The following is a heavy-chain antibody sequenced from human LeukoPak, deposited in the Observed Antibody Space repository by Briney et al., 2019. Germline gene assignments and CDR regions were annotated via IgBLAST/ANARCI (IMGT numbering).Heavy chain of an antibody. D-gene: IGHD5-24*01. J-gene: IGHJ6*03. CDR3: ARNTYGYKFSMDV. Sequence: GASVKVSCKASGFALYKYNIVWVRQAPGQGLEWVGWITAFNGNTNYAQKVQGRVTMTTDTPTSTSYMELRNLRSDDTAVYYCARNTYGYKFSMDVWGKGTTVIISS. V-gene: IGHV1-18*04. CDR2: ITAFNGNT. CDR1: GFALYKYN.